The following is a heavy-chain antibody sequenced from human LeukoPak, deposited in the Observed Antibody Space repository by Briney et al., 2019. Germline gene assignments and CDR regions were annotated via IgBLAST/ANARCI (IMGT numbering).Heavy chain of an antibody. Sequence: PSETLSLTCTVSGGSISSYYWSWIRQPAGKGLEWIGRIYTSGSTNYNPSLKSRVTMSVDTPKNQFSLKLSSVTAADTAVYYCARGDFNNYGYYFDYWGQGTLVTVSS. V-gene: IGHV4-4*07. CDR3: ARGDFNNYGYYFDY. CDR2: IYTSGST. D-gene: IGHD5-18*01. J-gene: IGHJ4*02. CDR1: GGSISSYY.